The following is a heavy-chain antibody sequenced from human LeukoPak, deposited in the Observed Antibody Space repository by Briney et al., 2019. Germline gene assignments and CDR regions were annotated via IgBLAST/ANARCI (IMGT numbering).Heavy chain of an antibody. V-gene: IGHV3-30*02. CDR2: IRYVERDK. J-gene: IGHJ4*02. Sequence: GGSLRLSCVASGFTFSYYGMHWVRQAPGKGLEWVAFIRYVERDKYYADSVKGRFTISRDNSKNTLYVQMNSLRAEDTAVYYCAKSRGSGLFDYWGQGTLVTVAS. CDR3: AKSRGSGLFDY. CDR1: GFTFSYYG. D-gene: IGHD3-10*01.